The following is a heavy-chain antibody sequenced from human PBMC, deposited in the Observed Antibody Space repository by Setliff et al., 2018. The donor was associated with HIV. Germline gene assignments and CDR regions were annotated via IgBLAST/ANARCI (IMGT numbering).Heavy chain of an antibody. CDR3: ARDPPGNPWFFDY. CDR2: VSGYNGDT. V-gene: IGHV1-18*01. Sequence: GASVKVSCKASGYTFSSYGISWVRQAPGQGLEWVGWVSGYNGDTNYAQNLRGRVTVTTDTSTTTAYMELRSLTSDDTAMYYCARDPPGNPWFFDYWGSGTLVTVSS. J-gene: IGHJ4*02. CDR1: GYTFSSYG. D-gene: IGHD3-22*01.